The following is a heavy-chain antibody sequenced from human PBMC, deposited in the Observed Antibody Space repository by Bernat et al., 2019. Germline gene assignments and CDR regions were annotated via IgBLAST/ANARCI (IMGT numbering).Heavy chain of an antibody. Sequence: EVQLVESGGGLVQPGWSLRLSCAASGFTFSSYWMSWVRQAPGKGLEWVANIKQDGSEKYYVDSVKGRFTISRDNAKNSLYLQMNSLRAEDTAVYYCARERSMVRDGDYYYYGMDVWGQGTTVTVSS. CDR3: ARERSMVRDGDYYYYGMDV. CDR2: IKQDGSEK. CDR1: GFTFSSYW. J-gene: IGHJ6*02. V-gene: IGHV3-7*04. D-gene: IGHD3-10*01.